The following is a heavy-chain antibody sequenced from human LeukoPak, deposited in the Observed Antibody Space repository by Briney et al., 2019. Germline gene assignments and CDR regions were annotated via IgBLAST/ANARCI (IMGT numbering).Heavy chain of an antibody. CDR1: GFTFSSYA. V-gene: IGHV3-23*01. CDR3: AREGRGFFFEY. CDR2: ISGSGGST. J-gene: IGHJ4*02. Sequence: PGGSLRLSCAASGFTFSSYAMSWVCQAPGKGLEWVSAISGSGGSTYYADSVKGRFTISRDDSKNTPYLQMNSLRAEDTAVYYCAREGRGFFFEYWGQGILVTVST. D-gene: IGHD3-10*01.